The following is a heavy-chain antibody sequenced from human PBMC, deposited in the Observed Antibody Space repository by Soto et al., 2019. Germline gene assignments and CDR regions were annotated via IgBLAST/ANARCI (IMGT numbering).Heavy chain of an antibody. Sequence: EVQLLESGGGLVQPGGSLRLSCAASGFTFSSFAMTWVRQAPGKGLEWVSSLTGSGDSTYYADSVKGRFTISRDNSKNTLYLQMTSLRADDTALYCCAKGTAVTTGDMAYWGQGTVVTVSS. CDR1: GFTFSSFA. J-gene: IGHJ4*02. V-gene: IGHV3-23*01. D-gene: IGHD4-17*01. CDR3: AKGTAVTTGDMAY. CDR2: LTGSGDST.